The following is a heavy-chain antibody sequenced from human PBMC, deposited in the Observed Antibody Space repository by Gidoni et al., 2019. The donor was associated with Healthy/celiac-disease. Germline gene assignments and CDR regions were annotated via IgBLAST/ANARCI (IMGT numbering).Heavy chain of an antibody. Sequence: QVQLVQSGAEVKKPGSSVKVSCKASGGTFSSYAISWVRQAPGQGLEWMGRIIPILGIANYAQKFQGRVTITADKSTSTAYMELSSLRSEDTAVYYCARDRITGTRPDYWGQGTLVTVSS. J-gene: IGHJ4*02. D-gene: IGHD1-7*01. V-gene: IGHV1-69*09. CDR3: ARDRITGTRPDY. CDR2: IIPILGIA. CDR1: GGTFSSYA.